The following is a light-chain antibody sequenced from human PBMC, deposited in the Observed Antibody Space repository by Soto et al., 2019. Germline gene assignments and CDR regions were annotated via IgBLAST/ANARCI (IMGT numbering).Light chain of an antibody. V-gene: IGLV2-11*01. Sequence: QSALTQPRSVSGSPGQSVTISCTGTSSDVGGYYYVSWYQQHPGKAPKLMIYDVNKRPSGVPDRFSASKSGITASLTISGLQAEDEADYYCCSYAGTYAFYVFGTGTKLNVL. CDR1: SSDVGGYYY. CDR2: DVN. J-gene: IGLJ1*01. CDR3: CSYAGTYAFYV.